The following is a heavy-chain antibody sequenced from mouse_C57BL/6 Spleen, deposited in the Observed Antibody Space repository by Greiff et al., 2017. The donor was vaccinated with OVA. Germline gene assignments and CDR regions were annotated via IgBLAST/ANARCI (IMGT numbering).Heavy chain of an antibody. J-gene: IGHJ1*03. CDR1: GYAFSSSW. Sequence: QVQLQQFGPELVKPGASVKISCKASGYAFSSSWMNWVKQRPGKGLEWIGRIYPGDGDTNYNGKFKGKATLTADKSSSTAYMQLSSLTSEDSAVYFCARSGYGEDWYFDVWGTGTTVTVSS. CDR2: IYPGDGDT. D-gene: IGHD3-1*01. CDR3: ARSGYGEDWYFDV. V-gene: IGHV1-82*01.